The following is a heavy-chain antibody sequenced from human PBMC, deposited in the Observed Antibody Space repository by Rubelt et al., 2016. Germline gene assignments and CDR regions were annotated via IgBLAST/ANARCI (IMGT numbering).Heavy chain of an antibody. D-gene: IGHD1-7*01. J-gene: IGHJ4*02. CDR1: GFTMSNYY. CDR3: ARGMGASGTGLVDY. CDR2: IYPGGST. Sequence: EVQLLESGGGLVQPGGSLRLSCAASGFTMSNYYMSWVRQAPGKGLEWVSLIYPGGSTYYADSVKGRFTVSRDDSRKTLSLQMNSLRAEATAVYYCARGMGASGTGLVDYCGQGTLVAVSS. V-gene: IGHV3-53*01.